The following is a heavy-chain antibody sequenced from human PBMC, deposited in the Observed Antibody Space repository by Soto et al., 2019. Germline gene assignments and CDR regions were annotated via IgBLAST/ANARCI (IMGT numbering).Heavy chain of an antibody. D-gene: IGHD3-22*01. V-gene: IGHV5-10-1*01. Sequence: LKISFKGSGYSFTSYWISWVRQMPGKGLGWMGRIDPSDSYTNYSPSFQGHVTISADKSISTAYLQWSSLKASDTAMYYCARHDYYDSSGLSGYAFDIWGQGTMVTVSS. CDR3: ARHDYYDSSGLSGYAFDI. J-gene: IGHJ3*02. CDR1: GYSFTSYW. CDR2: IDPSDSYT.